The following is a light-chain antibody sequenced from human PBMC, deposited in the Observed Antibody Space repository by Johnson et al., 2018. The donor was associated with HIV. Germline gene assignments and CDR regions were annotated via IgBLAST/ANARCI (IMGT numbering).Light chain of an antibody. CDR2: DNN. CDR3: GTWDNSLNVYV. J-gene: IGLJ1*01. CDR1: SSNIGNNY. Sequence: QSVLTQPPSVSAAPGQKVTISCSGSSSNIGNNYVSWYQQLPGTAPKLLIYDNNKRPSGIPDRFSGSKSGTSATLGIAGLKTGDEADYFCGTWDNSLNVYVFGTATKVTVL. V-gene: IGLV1-51*01.